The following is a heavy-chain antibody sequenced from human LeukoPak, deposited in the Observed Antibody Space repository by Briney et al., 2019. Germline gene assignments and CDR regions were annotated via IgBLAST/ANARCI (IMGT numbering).Heavy chain of an antibody. J-gene: IGHJ4*02. Sequence: PSETLSLTCAVYGGSFSGYYCSWIRQPPGKGLEWIGEINHSGSTNYNPSLKSRVTISVDTSKNQFSLKLSSVTAADTAVYYCARVGPVTYYYGSGSYRGYFDYWGQGTLVTVSS. CDR2: INHSGST. D-gene: IGHD3-10*01. CDR1: GGSFSGYY. CDR3: ARVGPVTYYYGSGSYRGYFDY. V-gene: IGHV4-34*01.